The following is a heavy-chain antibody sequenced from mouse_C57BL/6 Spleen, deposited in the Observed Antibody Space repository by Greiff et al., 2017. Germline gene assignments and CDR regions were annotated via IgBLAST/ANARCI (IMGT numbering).Heavy chain of an antibody. CDR3: ARARADYGSSPWYFDV. J-gene: IGHJ1*03. V-gene: IGHV1-80*01. CDR2: IFPGNGDT. CDR1: GYAFSSYW. D-gene: IGHD1-1*01. Sequence: VQLQQSGAELVKPGASVKLSCKASGYAFSSYWMNWVKQRPGQGLEWIGEIFPGNGDTNYNDKFKGKATFTADKSSNTAYMQLSSLTTEDAAIYYCARARADYGSSPWYFDVWGTGTTVTVSS.